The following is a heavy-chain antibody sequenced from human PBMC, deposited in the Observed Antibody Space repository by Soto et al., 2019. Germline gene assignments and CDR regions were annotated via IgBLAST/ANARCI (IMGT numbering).Heavy chain of an antibody. D-gene: IGHD1-26*01. CDR1: GLTFTAST. J-gene: IGHJ4*02. CDR3: ARRLAPTISALGH. Sequence: GGSLRLSCTASGLTFTASTFHWVRQAPGKGLQWVAVISENGDRQYSTESVRGRFVISRDSSKNTLYLQMNSLRPEDTGVYSCARRLAPTISALGHWGQGALVTVSS. CDR2: ISENGDRQ. V-gene: IGHV3-30*09.